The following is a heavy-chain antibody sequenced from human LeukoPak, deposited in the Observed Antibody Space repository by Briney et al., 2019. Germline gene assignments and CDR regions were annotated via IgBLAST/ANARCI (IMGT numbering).Heavy chain of an antibody. J-gene: IGHJ3*02. D-gene: IGHD3-22*01. V-gene: IGHV1-2*02. CDR3: ARGGVWYDSSGMNDAFDI. Sequence: ASVKVSCKASGYTFTGYYMHWVRQAPGQGLEWMGWINPNSGGTNYAQKFQGRVTITRNTSISTAYMELSSLRSEDTAVYYCARGGVWYDSSGMNDAFDIWGQGTMVTVSS. CDR2: INPNSGGT. CDR1: GYTFTGYY.